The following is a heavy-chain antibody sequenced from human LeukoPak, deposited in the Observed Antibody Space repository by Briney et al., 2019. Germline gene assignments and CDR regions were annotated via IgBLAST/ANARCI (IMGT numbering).Heavy chain of an antibody. CDR1: GFTFDDYA. Sequence: GRSLRLSCAASGFTFDDYAMHWVRQAPGEGLEWVSGISWNSGSIGYADSVKGRFTISRDNAKNSLYLQMNSLRAEDTALYYCASGYSSSWSGDYWGQGTLVTVSS. CDR2: ISWNSGSI. J-gene: IGHJ4*02. CDR3: ASGYSSSWSGDY. V-gene: IGHV3-9*01. D-gene: IGHD6-13*01.